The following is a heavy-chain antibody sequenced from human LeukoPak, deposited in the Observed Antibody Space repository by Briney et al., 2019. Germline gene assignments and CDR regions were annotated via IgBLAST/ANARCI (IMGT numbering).Heavy chain of an antibody. CDR3: ASPPVRFAFGDYYYGMDV. CDR2: IIPIFGTA. J-gene: IGHJ6*02. V-gene: IGHV1-69*13. Sequence: GASVKVSCKASGYTFTSYGISWVRQAPGQGLEWMGGIIPIFGTANYAQKFQGRVTITADESTSTAYMELSSLRSEDTAVYYCASPPVRFAFGDYYYGMDVWGQGTTVTVSS. CDR1: GYTFTSYG. D-gene: IGHD3-3*01.